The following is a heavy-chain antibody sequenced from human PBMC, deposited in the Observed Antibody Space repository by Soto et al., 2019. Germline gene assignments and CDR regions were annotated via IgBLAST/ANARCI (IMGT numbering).Heavy chain of an antibody. CDR3: ARGRDSCGGDCLNWFDP. V-gene: IGHV4-30-2*01. Sequence: QLQLQESGSGLVKPSQTLSLTCAVSGGSISSRGYSWSWIRQPPGKGLEWIGYIYHSGSTYYNPSLKSRVTISVDRSKNQFSLKLSSVTAADTAVYYCARGRDSCGGDCLNWFDPWGQGTLVTVSS. J-gene: IGHJ5*02. CDR2: IYHSGST. D-gene: IGHD2-21*02. CDR1: GGSISSRGYS.